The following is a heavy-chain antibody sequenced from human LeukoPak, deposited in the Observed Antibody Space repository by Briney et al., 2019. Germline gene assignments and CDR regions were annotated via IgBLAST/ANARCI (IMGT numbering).Heavy chain of an antibody. V-gene: IGHV3-9*03. Sequence: TGGSLRLSCAASGFTFDDYAMHWVRQAPGKGLEWVSGISWNSGSIGYADSVKGRFTISRDNAKNSLYLQMNSLRAEDMALYYCARYDSGGYEGFDYWGQGTLVTVSS. J-gene: IGHJ4*02. CDR2: ISWNSGSI. CDR1: GFTFDDYA. CDR3: ARYDSGGYEGFDY. D-gene: IGHD3-22*01.